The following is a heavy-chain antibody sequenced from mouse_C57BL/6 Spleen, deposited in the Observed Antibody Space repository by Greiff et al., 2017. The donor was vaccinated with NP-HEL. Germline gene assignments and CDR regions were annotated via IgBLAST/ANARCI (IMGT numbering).Heavy chain of an antibody. D-gene: IGHD2-13*01. CDR2: INPNYGTT. Sequence: VHVKQSGPELVKPGASVKISCKASGYSFTDYNMNWVKQSNGKSLEWIGVINPNYGTTSYNQKFKGKATLTVDQSSSTAYMQLNSLTSEDSAVYYCARGLLGDYYFDYWGQGTTLTVSS. CDR3: ARGLLGDYYFDY. CDR1: GYSFTDYN. J-gene: IGHJ2*01. V-gene: IGHV1-39*01.